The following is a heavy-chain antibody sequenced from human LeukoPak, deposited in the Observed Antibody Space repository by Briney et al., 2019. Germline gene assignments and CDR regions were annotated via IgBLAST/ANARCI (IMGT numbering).Heavy chain of an antibody. CDR1: GYTFTGYY. J-gene: IGHJ6*02. CDR3: ARLGCGSTSCSVQTKYYYYGMDV. Sequence: ASVKVSCKASGYTFTGYYMHWVRQAPGQGLEWMGWINPNSGGTNYAQKFQGRVTMTRDTSISTAYMELSRLRSDDTTVYYCARLGCGSTSCSVQTKYYYYGMDVWGQGTTVTVSS. D-gene: IGHD2-2*01. V-gene: IGHV1-2*02. CDR2: INPNSGGT.